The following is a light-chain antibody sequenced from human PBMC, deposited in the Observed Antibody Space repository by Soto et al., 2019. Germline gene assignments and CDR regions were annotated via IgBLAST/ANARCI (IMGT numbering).Light chain of an antibody. CDR3: QQYNNWPPPLT. Sequence: EIVMTQSPATLSVSPGERATLSCRASQSVSSNLAWYHQKPGQAPRLLIYGASTRATGIPARFSGSGSGTEFTLTISSLQSEDFAVYYCQQYNNWPPPLTFGGGNKVEIK. CDR1: QSVSSN. CDR2: GAS. J-gene: IGKJ4*01. V-gene: IGKV3-15*01.